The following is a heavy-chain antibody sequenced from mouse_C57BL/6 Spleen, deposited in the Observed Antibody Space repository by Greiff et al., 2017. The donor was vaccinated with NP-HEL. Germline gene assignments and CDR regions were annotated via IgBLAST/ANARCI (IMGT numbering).Heavy chain of an antibody. CDR1: GYAFSSSW. CDR3: AKSLYDGYYEFAY. J-gene: IGHJ3*01. D-gene: IGHD2-3*01. Sequence: QVQLQQSGPELVKPGASVKISCKASGYAFSSSWMNWVKQRPGKGLEWIGRIYPGDGDTTYNGKFKGKATLTADKSSSTAYMQLSSLTSEDSAVYFCAKSLYDGYYEFAYWGQGTLVTVSA. V-gene: IGHV1-82*01. CDR2: IYPGDGDT.